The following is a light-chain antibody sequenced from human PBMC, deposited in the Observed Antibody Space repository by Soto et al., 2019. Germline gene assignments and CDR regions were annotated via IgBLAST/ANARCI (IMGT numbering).Light chain of an antibody. CDR2: DAS. Sequence: DIQMTQSPSTLSASVGDRVTITCRASQSISSWLAWYQQKPGKAPELLIYDASNLETGVPSRFSGSGSGTDFTFTISSLQPEDFATYYCQQYDNFPLTFGGGTKVDTK. CDR1: QSISSW. CDR3: QQYDNFPLT. V-gene: IGKV1-5*01. J-gene: IGKJ4*01.